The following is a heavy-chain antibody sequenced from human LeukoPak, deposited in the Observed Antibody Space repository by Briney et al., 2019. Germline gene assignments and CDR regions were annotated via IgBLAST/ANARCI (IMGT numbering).Heavy chain of an antibody. V-gene: IGHV3-11*04. Sequence: GGSLRLSCAASGFTFSDYRMSWIRRQAPGKGLEWVSYISSSGTPIYYADSVKGRFTISRDNAKNSLYLQMNSLRAEDTAVYYCARSGAGSYYDTSGYPYYFDYWGQGTLVTVSS. CDR2: ISSSGTPI. CDR1: GFTFSDYR. CDR3: ARSGAGSYYDTSGYPYYFDY. J-gene: IGHJ4*02. D-gene: IGHD3-22*01.